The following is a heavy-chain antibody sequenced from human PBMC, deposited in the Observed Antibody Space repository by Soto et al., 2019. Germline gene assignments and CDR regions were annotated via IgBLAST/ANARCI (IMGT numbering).Heavy chain of an antibody. D-gene: IGHD2-2*01. V-gene: IGHV4-59*01. J-gene: IGHJ4*02. CDR3: ARELDCSSTSCPIDY. CDR2: IYYSGST. Sequence: SETLSLTCTVSGGSISSYYWSWIRQPPGKGLEWIGYIYYSGSTNYNPSLKSRVTISVDTSKNQFSLKLSSVTAADTAVYYCARELDCSSTSCPIDYWGQGTLVTVSS. CDR1: GGSISSYY.